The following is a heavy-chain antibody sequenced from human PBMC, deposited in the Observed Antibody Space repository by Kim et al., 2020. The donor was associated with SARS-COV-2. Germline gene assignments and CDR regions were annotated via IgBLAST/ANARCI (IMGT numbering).Heavy chain of an antibody. CDR1: GGSISSYY. J-gene: IGHJ5*02. Sequence: SETLSLTCTVSGGSISSYYWSWIRQPPGKGLEWIGYIYYSGSTNYNPSLKSRVTISVDTSKNQFSLKLSSVTAADTAVYYCARHESYYGSGVFDPWGQGTLVTVSS. D-gene: IGHD3-10*01. CDR3: ARHESYYGSGVFDP. V-gene: IGHV4-59*08. CDR2: IYYSGST.